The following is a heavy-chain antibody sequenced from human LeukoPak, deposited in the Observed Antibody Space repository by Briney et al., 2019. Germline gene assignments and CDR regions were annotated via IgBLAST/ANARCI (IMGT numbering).Heavy chain of an antibody. CDR3: ARESGALRGYSYGH. D-gene: IGHD5-18*01. CDR2: IRSDGSNE. CDR1: GFTFSNYA. J-gene: IGHJ4*02. Sequence: GGSLRLTCAASGFTFSNYAMHWVRQAPGKGLEWVALIRSDGSNEYYEDSVKGRITISRDNSRNTLYLQINSLRAEDTAVYYCARESGALRGYSYGHWGQGTLVTVSS. V-gene: IGHV3-30*02.